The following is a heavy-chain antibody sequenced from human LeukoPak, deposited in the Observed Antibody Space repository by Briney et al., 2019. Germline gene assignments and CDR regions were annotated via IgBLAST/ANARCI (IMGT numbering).Heavy chain of an antibody. V-gene: IGHV3-48*03. CDR3: AVITHGY. D-gene: IGHD2-21*01. J-gene: IGHJ4*02. CDR1: GFTFSTYQ. CDR2: ISGSGSTI. Sequence: GGPLRLSCAASGFTFSTYQMNWVRQAPGRGLEWVSYISGSGSTIYYADSVKGRFTISRDNAKNSLYLQMNSLRAEDTAVYYCAVITHGYWGQGTLVTVSS.